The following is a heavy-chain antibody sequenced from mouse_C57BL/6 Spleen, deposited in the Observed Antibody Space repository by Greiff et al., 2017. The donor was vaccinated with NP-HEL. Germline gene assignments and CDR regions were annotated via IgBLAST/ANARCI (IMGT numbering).Heavy chain of an antibody. CDR3: ARWGLRRYYAMDY. J-gene: IGHJ4*01. V-gene: IGHV1-26*01. CDR2: INPNNGGT. D-gene: IGHD2-2*01. CDR1: GYTFTDYY. Sequence: VQLQQSGPELVKPGASVKISCKASGYTFTDYYMNWVKQSHGKSLEWIGDINPNNGGTSYNQKFKGKATLTVDKSSSTAYMELRSLTSEDSAVYYCARWGLRRYYAMDYWGQGTSVTVSS.